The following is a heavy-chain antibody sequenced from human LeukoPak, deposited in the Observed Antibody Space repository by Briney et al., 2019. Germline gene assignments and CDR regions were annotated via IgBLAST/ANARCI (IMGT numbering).Heavy chain of an antibody. CDR1: GFTFSSYA. CDR3: ARDRAIFHYYYGMDV. D-gene: IGHD3-9*01. J-gene: IGHJ6*02. V-gene: IGHV3-30*04. Sequence: GRSLRLSCAASGFTFSSYAMHWVRQAPGKGLEWVAVISYDGSNKYYADSVKGRFTISRDNSKNTLYLQMNSLGAEDTAVYYCARDRAIFHYYYGMDVWGQGTTVTVSS. CDR2: ISYDGSNK.